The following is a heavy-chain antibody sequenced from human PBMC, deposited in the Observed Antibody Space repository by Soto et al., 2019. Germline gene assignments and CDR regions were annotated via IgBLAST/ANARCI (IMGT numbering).Heavy chain of an antibody. CDR3: AKDRKSGSGWYWDY. V-gene: IGHV1-69*13. Sequence: SVKVSCKASGGTFSSYAISWVRQAPGQGLEWMGGIIPIFGTANYAQKFQGRVTITADESTSTAYMELSSLRSEDTALYYCAKDRKSGSGWYWDYWGQGILVTVSS. D-gene: IGHD6-19*01. CDR1: GGTFSSYA. CDR2: IIPIFGTA. J-gene: IGHJ4*02.